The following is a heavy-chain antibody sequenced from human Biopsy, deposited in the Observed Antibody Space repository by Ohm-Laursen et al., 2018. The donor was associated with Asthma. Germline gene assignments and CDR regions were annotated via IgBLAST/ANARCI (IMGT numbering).Heavy chain of an antibody. J-gene: IGHJ4*02. Sequence: GTLSLTCTVSGGSITSSSYYWGWIRQPPGKGMEWIGSMYHSGGPYYHQSLRSQATISVDTSKNQLSLRMSSVTAADTAVYFCVRHQYSSSWSTFDYWGQGALVTVSS. V-gene: IGHV4-39*01. CDR2: MYHSGGP. CDR1: GGSITSSSYY. D-gene: IGHD3-22*01. CDR3: VRHQYSSSWSTFDY.